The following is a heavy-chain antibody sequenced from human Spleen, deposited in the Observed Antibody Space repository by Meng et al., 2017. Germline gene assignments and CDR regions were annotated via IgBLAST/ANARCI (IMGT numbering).Heavy chain of an antibody. Sequence: ASVKVSCKASGYTFTKYDLNWVRQAPGQGLEWMGGISSYNGDTNYAQNLLGRITMTTDTSTSTAYMELRSLRSDDTAVYYCARAPTGYSSSWYGLSTYYFDFRGQGTLVTVSS. D-gene: IGHD6-13*01. J-gene: IGHJ4*02. CDR1: GYTFTKYD. V-gene: IGHV1-18*01. CDR3: ARAPTGYSSSWYGLSTYYFDF. CDR2: ISSYNGDT.